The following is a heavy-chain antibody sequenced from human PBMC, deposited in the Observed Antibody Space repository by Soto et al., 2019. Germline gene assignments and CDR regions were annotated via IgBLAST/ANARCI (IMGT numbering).Heavy chain of an antibody. J-gene: IGHJ6*03. V-gene: IGHV1-69*02. CDR2: IIPILSVA. D-gene: IGHD5-12*01. CDR3: WRVAEMGTVTKGFDYYMDV. CDR1: GSTFSNYT. Sequence: QVQLVQSGAEVKKPGSSVKVSCKASGSTFSNYTISWVRQATGQGLQWMGRIIPILSVAHYAQKFQGRAMLTADKSTSTVDMEMSSLRSEDTAVYYCWRVAEMGTVTKGFDYYMDVWGEGTTGTVSS.